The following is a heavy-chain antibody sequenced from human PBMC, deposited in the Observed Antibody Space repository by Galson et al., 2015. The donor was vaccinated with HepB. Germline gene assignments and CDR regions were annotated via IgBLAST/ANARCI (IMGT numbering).Heavy chain of an antibody. D-gene: IGHD5-18*01. CDR1: GFTFSSYG. CDR3: AKGFRYTAMVNYFDY. J-gene: IGHJ4*02. Sequence: SLRLSCAASGFTFSSYGMHWVRQAPGKGLEWVAVISYDGSNKYYADSVEGRFTISRDNSKNTLYLQMNSLRAEDTAVYYCAKGFRYTAMVNYFDYWGQGTLVTDSS. CDR2: ISYDGSNK. V-gene: IGHV3-30*18.